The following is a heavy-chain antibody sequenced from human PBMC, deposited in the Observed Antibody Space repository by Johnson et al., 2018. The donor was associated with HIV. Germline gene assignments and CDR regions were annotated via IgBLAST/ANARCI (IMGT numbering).Heavy chain of an antibody. Sequence: QVQLVESGGGVVQPGRSLRLSCAASGFTFSSYAMHWVRQAPGKGLEWVAVISYDGNNKHYADSVKGRFTISRDNSKNTLYLQMNSLRAEDTAVYYCARGLSSGYSGYAFDIWGQGTMVTVSS. CDR2: ISYDGNNK. J-gene: IGHJ3*02. V-gene: IGHV3-30*14. D-gene: IGHD3-22*01. CDR1: GFTFSSYA. CDR3: ARGLSSGYSGYAFDI.